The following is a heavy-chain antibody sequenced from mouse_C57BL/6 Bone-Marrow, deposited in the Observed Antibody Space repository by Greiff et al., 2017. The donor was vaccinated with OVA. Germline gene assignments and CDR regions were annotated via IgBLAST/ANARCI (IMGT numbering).Heavy chain of an antibody. CDR2: IYPRSGNT. V-gene: IGHV1-81*01. D-gene: IGHD2-5*01. CDR3: ARRGVYSNYFAWFAY. CDR1: GYTFTSYG. J-gene: IGHJ3*01. Sequence: QVHVKQSGAELARPGASVKLSCKASGYTFTSYGISWVKQRTGQGLEWIGEIYPRSGNTYYNEKFKGKATLTADKSSSTAYMGLRSLTSEDSAVYFCARRGVYSNYFAWFAYWGQGTLVTVSA.